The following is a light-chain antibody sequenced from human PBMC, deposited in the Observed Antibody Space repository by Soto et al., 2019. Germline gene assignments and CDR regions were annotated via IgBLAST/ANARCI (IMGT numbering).Light chain of an antibody. CDR2: GAS. V-gene: IGKV3-15*01. CDR1: QSVNSN. J-gene: IGKJ1*01. Sequence: EVVMTQSPATLSVSPGERATLSCRASQSVNSNLAWYQQKPGQAPRLLIHGASTRATGIPARFSGSGFGTEFILTISSLQSEDFAIYYCQQYNNWLWTFGQGTKVGIK. CDR3: QQYNNWLWT.